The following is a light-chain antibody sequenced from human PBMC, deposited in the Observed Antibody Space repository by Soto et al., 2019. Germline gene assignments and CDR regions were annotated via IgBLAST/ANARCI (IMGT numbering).Light chain of an antibody. CDR2: KAS. CDR1: QSISSW. CDR3: QQYDTYSLS. J-gene: IGKJ4*01. Sequence: DIQMTQSPSTLSASVGDRVTITCRASQSISSWLAWYQQAPGKAPKLLIYKASSLESGVPSRFSGSGSGTEFTLTISSLQPDDFATYYCQQYDTYSLSFGGWTKVEIK. V-gene: IGKV1-5*03.